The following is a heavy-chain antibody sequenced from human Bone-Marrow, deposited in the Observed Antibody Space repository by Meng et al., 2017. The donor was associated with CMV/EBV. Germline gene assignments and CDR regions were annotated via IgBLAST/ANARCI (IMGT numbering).Heavy chain of an antibody. CDR1: GSIVNNNY. CDR3: ARGLVGAGGWLDP. Sequence: GESLKISCAASGSIVNNNYMTWVRQAPGKGLEWVSVIYSGGITYYADSVKCRFTISRDNSNNTLYLQMNSLRAEDTAVYYCARGLVGAGGWLDPWGQGTLVTVSS. V-gene: IGHV3-66*02. J-gene: IGHJ5*02. D-gene: IGHD1-26*01. CDR2: IYSGGIT.